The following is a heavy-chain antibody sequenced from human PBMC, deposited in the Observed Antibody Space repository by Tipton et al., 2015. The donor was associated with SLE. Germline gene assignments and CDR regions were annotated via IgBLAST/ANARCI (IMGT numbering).Heavy chain of an antibody. Sequence: LRLSCAASGFTVSSKYMTWVRQAPGKGLEWIGEINHSGSTNYNPSLKSRVTISVDTSKNHFSLKLSSVTAADTAVYYCAKPLGSSWFGYFQHWGQGTLVTVSS. J-gene: IGHJ1*01. CDR3: AKPLGSSWFGYFQH. CDR1: GFTVSSKY. CDR2: INHSGST. V-gene: IGHV4-34*08. D-gene: IGHD6-13*01.